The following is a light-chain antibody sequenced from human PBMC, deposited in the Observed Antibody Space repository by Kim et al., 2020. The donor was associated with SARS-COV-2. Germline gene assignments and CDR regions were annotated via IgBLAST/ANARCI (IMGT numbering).Light chain of an antibody. CDR2: GAS. Sequence: PAETATPSSRARQRVSSNLAWYQHKPGQAPKLPLYGASTRATGIPARFSGTGSGTEFTLTIGSLQPEDFAAYYCQHYSGWPRTFGQGTKVDIK. V-gene: IGKV3-15*01. CDR3: QHYSGWPRT. J-gene: IGKJ1*01. CDR1: QRVSSN.